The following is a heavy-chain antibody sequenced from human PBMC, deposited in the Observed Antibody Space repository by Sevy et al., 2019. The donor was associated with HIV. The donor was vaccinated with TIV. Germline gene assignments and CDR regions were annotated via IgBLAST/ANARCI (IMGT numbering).Heavy chain of an antibody. V-gene: IGHV3-11*06. CDR1: GFTFSAYY. CDR3: ARSRSNYGDYYFDY. D-gene: IGHD4-17*01. J-gene: IGHJ4*02. Sequence: GGCLRLSCAASGFTFSAYYMTWIRQAPGKGLEWVSYISGAGTYTNYVESVKGRFTISRDNSKNSLYLQMNSLRAEDTAPYFCARSRSNYGDYYFDYWGQGILVTVSS. CDR2: ISGAGTYT.